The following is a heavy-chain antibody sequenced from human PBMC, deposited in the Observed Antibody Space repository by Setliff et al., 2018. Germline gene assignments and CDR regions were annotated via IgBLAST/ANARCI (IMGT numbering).Heavy chain of an antibody. CDR2: TYYNGTA. Sequence: SETLSLTCSVSGGSISGSHYSWVWMRQPPGKRLELIGSTYYNGTAYYSPSLKSRVTISPDTSKNQFHLTVKSVTEAETAVYYCARALRSPLGGTAFVPVHFDPWGQGILVTVSS. J-gene: IGHJ5*02. D-gene: IGHD3-16*01. V-gene: IGHV4-39*06. CDR1: GGSISGSHYS. CDR3: ARALRSPLGGTAFVPVHFDP.